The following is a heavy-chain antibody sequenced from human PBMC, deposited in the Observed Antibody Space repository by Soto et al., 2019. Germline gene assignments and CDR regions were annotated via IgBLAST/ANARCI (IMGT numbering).Heavy chain of an antibody. J-gene: IGHJ6*02. CDR2: ISYDGSNK. Sequence: VGSLRLSCAASVFTFSSYGMHCVRHSPGKWLEWVAVISYDGSNKYYADSVKGRFTISRDNSKNTLYLQMNSLRAEDTAVYYCAKDYYDSSGYYVYYYYGMDVWGQGTTVTVSS. V-gene: IGHV3-30*18. CDR3: AKDYYDSSGYYVYYYYGMDV. D-gene: IGHD3-22*01. CDR1: VFTFSSYG.